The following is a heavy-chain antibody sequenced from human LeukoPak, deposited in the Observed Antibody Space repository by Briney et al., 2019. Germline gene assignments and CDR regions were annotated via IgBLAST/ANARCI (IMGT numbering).Heavy chain of an antibody. CDR1: GGTFSSYA. J-gene: IGHJ4*02. CDR2: IIPIFGTA. Sequence: AASVKVSCKASGGTFSSYAISWVRQAPGQGLEWMGGIIPIFGTANYAQKFQGRVTITTDESTSTAYMGLSSLRSEDTAVYYCAGGRCSSTSCPYYFDYWGQGTLVTVSS. CDR3: AGGRCSSTSCPYYFDY. V-gene: IGHV1-69*05. D-gene: IGHD2-2*01.